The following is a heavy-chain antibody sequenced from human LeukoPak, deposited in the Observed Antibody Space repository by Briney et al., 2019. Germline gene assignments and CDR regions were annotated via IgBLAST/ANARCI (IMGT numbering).Heavy chain of an antibody. D-gene: IGHD3-3*01. V-gene: IGHV4-39*01. J-gene: IGHJ4*02. CDR2: IYYSGST. CDR3: ARQRSTIF. CDR1: GGSITSSSYY. Sequence: SETLSLTCTVSGGSITSSSYYSGWISQPPGKGLAWIGSIYYSGSTYYNPSLKARVTISVDTSKNQFSLKLSSVNAADTAVYYSARQRSTIFWGQGTLVTVSS.